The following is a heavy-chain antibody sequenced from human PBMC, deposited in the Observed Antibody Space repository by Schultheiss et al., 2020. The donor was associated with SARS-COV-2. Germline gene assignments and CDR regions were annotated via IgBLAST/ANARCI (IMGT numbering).Heavy chain of an antibody. Sequence: SETLSLTCAVYGGSISGYYWSWIRQPPGKGLEWIGEINHSGSTNYNPSLKSRVTISVDTSKNQFSLKLSSVTAADTAVYYCARRRAAAFDYWGQGTLVTVSS. CDR2: INHSGST. J-gene: IGHJ4*02. V-gene: IGHV4-34*01. D-gene: IGHD6-13*01. CDR1: GGSISGYY. CDR3: ARRRAAAFDY.